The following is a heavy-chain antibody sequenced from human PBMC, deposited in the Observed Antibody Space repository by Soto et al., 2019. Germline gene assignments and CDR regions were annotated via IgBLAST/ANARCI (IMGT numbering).Heavy chain of an antibody. CDR3: ARSSGWRQVFTFYYGLDV. D-gene: IGHD3-16*01. Sequence: QVQLVESGGGLVEPGGSLRLSCAASGFSVGDNYMTWIRQAPGKGLEWLSYSSSSGGYTNYADSVKGRFTISRDNAKNSLYQQMDSPSAYDTAVYFCARSSGWRQVFTFYYGLDVWGQGTTVTVSS. J-gene: IGHJ6*02. CDR2: SSSSGGYT. CDR1: GFSVGDNY. V-gene: IGHV3-11*06.